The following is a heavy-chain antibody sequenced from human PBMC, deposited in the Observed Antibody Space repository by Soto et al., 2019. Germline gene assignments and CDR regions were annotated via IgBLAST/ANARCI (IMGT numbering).Heavy chain of an antibody. J-gene: IGHJ6*02. Sequence: GGSLRLSCAASGFTFSTYALSWVRQAPGKGLEWVSGIRGFSPYTFYAESVKGRFTISRDNAKNSLYLQMNSLGVEDTAVYYCARDRGYDAHDYYYNAMDVWGQGTTVTVSS. CDR1: GFTFSTYA. V-gene: IGHV3-21*01. CDR3: ARDRGYDAHDYYYNAMDV. D-gene: IGHD2-15*01. CDR2: IRGFSPYT.